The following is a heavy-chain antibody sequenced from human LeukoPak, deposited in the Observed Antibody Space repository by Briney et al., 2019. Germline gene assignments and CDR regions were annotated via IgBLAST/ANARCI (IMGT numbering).Heavy chain of an antibody. Sequence: GGSLRLSCAASGFTFSSYGMHWVRQAPGKGLEWVAVISYDGSNKYYADSVKGRFTISRDNSENTLYLQMNSLRAEDTAVYYCAKSQRTYYDILTGIDYWGQGTLVTVSS. CDR2: ISYDGSNK. CDR3: AKSQRTYYDILTGIDY. V-gene: IGHV3-30*18. J-gene: IGHJ4*02. D-gene: IGHD3-9*01. CDR1: GFTFSSYG.